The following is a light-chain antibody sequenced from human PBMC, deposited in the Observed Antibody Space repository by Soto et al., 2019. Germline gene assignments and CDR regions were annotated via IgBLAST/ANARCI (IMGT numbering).Light chain of an antibody. CDR1: SSDVGGHNS. Sequence: LTQPASVSGSPGQSITISCTGTSSDVGGHNSVSWYRQDPGKAPKLMIYDVSNRPSGVSDRFSGSKSGNTASLTISGLQIEDEADYYCSSFTSSVTYVFGAGTKVTVL. CDR3: SSFTSSVTYV. V-gene: IGLV2-14*01. J-gene: IGLJ1*01. CDR2: DVS.